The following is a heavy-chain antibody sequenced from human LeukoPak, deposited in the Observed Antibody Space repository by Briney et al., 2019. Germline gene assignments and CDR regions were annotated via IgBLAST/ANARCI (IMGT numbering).Heavy chain of an antibody. D-gene: IGHD3-10*01. J-gene: IGHJ4*02. CDR1: NYTFTSYG. CDR3: ARDGYGSGKGYFDY. Sequence: ASVKVSCKASNYTFTSYGISWVRQAPGQGLEWMGWISAYDGNTNSAQKFQGRVTMTTDTSTSTAYMELRSPRPDDTAVYYCARDGYGSGKGYFDYWGQGTLVTVSS. V-gene: IGHV1-18*01. CDR2: ISAYDGNT.